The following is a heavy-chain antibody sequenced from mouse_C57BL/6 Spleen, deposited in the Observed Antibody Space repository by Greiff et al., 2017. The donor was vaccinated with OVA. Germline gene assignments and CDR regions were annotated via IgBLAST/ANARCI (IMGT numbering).Heavy chain of an antibody. CDR2: INPYNGGT. D-gene: IGHD1-1*01. CDR1: GYTFTDYY. Sequence: VQLKESGPVLVKPGASVKMSCKASGYTFTDYYMNWVKQSHGKSLEWIGVINPYNGGTSYNQKFKGKATLTVDKSSSTAYMELNSLTSEDSAVYYCARWTVVATDWYFDVWGTGTTVTVSS. J-gene: IGHJ1*03. V-gene: IGHV1-19*01. CDR3: ARWTVVATDWYFDV.